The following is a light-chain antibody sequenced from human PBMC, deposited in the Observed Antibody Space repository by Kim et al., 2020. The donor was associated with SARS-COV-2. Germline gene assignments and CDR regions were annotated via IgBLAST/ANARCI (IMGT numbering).Light chain of an antibody. CDR3: SSYTSSSTYVV. CDR2: DVT. CDR1: SSDIGGYNY. V-gene: IGLV2-14*04. J-gene: IGLJ2*01. Sequence: QPITIPCTGTSSDIGGYNYVSWYQQHPGKAPKLMIFDVTKRPSGVSNRFSGSKSGNTASLTISGLQAEDEADYYCSSYTSSSTYVVLGGGTQLTVL.